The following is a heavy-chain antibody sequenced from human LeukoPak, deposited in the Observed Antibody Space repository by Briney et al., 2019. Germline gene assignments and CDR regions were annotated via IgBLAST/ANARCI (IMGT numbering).Heavy chain of an antibody. CDR2: IRFDGTNK. CDR1: GFAFSSYG. J-gene: IGHJ4*02. CDR3: AKDYYGSGSFSDC. D-gene: IGHD3-10*01. Sequence: GGSLRLSCAASGFAFSSYGMHWVRQAPGKGLDWVAFIRFDGTNKYYADSVKGRFTISRDNSKNTLYLQMNSLRVEDTAVYYCAKDYYGSGSFSDCWGQGTLVTVSS. V-gene: IGHV3-30*02.